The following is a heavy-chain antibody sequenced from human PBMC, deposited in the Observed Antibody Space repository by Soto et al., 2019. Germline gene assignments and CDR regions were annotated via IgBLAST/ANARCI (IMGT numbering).Heavy chain of an antibody. Sequence: QVQLVQSGAEVKKPGASVKVSCKASGYTFTSYDINWVRQATGQGLEWMGWMNPNSGNTGYAQKFQGRVTMTRNTSISTAYMELRSLRSEDAAVYYCAIRVYGQQLANFDPWGQGTLVTLSS. CDR3: AIRVYGQQLANFDP. V-gene: IGHV1-8*01. J-gene: IGHJ5*02. CDR2: MNPNSGNT. CDR1: GYTFTSYD. D-gene: IGHD6-13*01.